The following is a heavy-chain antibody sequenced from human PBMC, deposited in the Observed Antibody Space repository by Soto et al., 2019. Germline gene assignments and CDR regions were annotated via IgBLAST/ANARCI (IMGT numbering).Heavy chain of an antibody. J-gene: IGHJ5*02. V-gene: IGHV1-46*01. CDR1: GYTFTSYY. CDR2: INPSGGST. CDR3: ARGGRITMIASDDWFNP. D-gene: IGHD3-22*01. Sequence: GASVKVSCKASGYTFTSYYMHWVRQAPGQGLEWMGIINPSGGSTSYAQKFQGRVTMTRDTSTSTVYMELSSLRSEDKAVYYCARGGRITMIASDDWFNPWGQGTLVTVSS.